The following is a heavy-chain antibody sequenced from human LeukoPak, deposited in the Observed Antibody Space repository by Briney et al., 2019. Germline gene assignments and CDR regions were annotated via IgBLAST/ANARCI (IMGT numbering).Heavy chain of an antibody. CDR3: ARQEYCSGGSCYTWFDP. J-gene: IGHJ5*02. Sequence: KPGESLKISCKDSGDRFSSYWIAWVRQMPGKGLEYIGIIYPGDSDIRYSPSFQGLVTISADKSISTAYLQWSSLKASDTAMYYCARQEYCSGGSCYTWFDPWGQGTLVTVSS. CDR2: IYPGDSDI. CDR1: GDRFSSYW. D-gene: IGHD2-15*01. V-gene: IGHV5-51*01.